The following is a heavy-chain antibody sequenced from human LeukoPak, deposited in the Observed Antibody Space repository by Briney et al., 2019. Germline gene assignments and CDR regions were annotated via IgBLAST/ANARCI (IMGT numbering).Heavy chain of an antibody. D-gene: IGHD4-17*01. J-gene: IGHJ4*02. CDR2: ITYNSGTI. CDR3: ARDCGPEIRIFDY. V-gene: IGHV3-9*01. CDR1: GFTFDDYA. Sequence: PGGSLRLSCAASGFTFDDYAMHWVRQAPGKGLEWVSGITYNSGTIGYADSVKGRFTISRDNAKDSLYLQMNSLRAEDTAVYYCARDCGPEIRIFDYWGQGTLVTVSS.